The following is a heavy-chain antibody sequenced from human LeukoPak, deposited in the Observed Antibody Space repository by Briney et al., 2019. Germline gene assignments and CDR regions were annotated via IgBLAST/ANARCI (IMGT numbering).Heavy chain of an antibody. Sequence: ASVKVSCKASGYTFTNYGISWVRQAPGQGLEWMGWISGYNGKTNYAQKVQGRVTMTTDTSTSTAYMELRSLRSDDTAVYYCARAGEYYYMDVWGKGTTVTVSS. V-gene: IGHV1-18*01. CDR1: GYTFTNYG. CDR2: ISGYNGKT. D-gene: IGHD3-10*01. CDR3: ARAGEYYYMDV. J-gene: IGHJ6*03.